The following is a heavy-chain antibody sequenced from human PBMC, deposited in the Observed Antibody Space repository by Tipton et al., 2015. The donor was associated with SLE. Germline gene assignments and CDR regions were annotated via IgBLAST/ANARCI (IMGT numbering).Heavy chain of an antibody. V-gene: IGHV4-34*01. CDR1: LSGQY. Sequence: LSGQYWSWIRQPPGKGLEWIGEVFRGGSTNYSPSLESRVTITVDMSKNQFSLRLISVTAADTAVYYCARGCSSSTCEPFYFFGMDVWGQGTTVTVSS. D-gene: IGHD2-2*01. CDR3: ARGCSSSTCEPFYFFGMDV. J-gene: IGHJ6*02. CDR2: VFRGGST.